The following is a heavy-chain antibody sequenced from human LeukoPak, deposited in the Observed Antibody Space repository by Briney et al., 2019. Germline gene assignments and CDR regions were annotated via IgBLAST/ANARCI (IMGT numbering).Heavy chain of an antibody. J-gene: IGHJ6*02. CDR1: GFTVSSNY. CDR2: IYSGGST. D-gene: IGHD3-9*01. V-gene: IGHV3-53*01. Sequence: GGSLRLSCAASGFTVSSNYMSWVRQAPGKGLEWVSVIYSGGSTYYADSVKGRFTISRDNSKNTLYLQMNSLRAEDTAVYYCARDGLYYDTSYGMDVWGQGTTVTVSS. CDR3: ARDGLYYDTSYGMDV.